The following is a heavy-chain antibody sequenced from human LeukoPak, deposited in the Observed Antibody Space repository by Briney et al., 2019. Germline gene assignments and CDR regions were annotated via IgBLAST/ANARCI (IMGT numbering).Heavy chain of an antibody. D-gene: IGHD5-18*01. CDR1: GFTFSSYW. V-gene: IGHV3-7*01. Sequence: GGSLRLSCAASGFTFSSYWMSWVRQAPGKGLEWVANIKQDGSEKYYVDSVKGGFTISRENAKNSLYLQMNSLRAEDTAVYYCARVRYSYGKNFDYWGQGTLVTVSS. CDR2: IKQDGSEK. CDR3: ARVRYSYGKNFDY. J-gene: IGHJ4*02.